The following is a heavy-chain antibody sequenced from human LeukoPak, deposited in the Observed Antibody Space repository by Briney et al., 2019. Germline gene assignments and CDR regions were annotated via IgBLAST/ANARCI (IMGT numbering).Heavy chain of an antibody. CDR1: GYTFTGYY. Sequence: ASVKVSCKASGYTFTGYYMHWVRQAPGQGLEWMGWINPNSGGTNYAQEFQGRVTMTRDTSISTAYMELSRLRSDDTAVHYCARDFRQLRAAFGELSCWGQGTLVTVSS. CDR2: INPNSGGT. CDR3: ARDFRQLRAAFGELSC. V-gene: IGHV1-2*02. J-gene: IGHJ4*02. D-gene: IGHD3-10*01.